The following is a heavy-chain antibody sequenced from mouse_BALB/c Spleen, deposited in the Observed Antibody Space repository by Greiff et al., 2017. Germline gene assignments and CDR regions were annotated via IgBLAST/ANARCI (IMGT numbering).Heavy chain of an antibody. J-gene: IGHJ4*01. D-gene: IGHD2-14*01. CDR1: GYSFTGYT. CDR2: INPYNGGT. Sequence: VQLQQSGPELVKPGASMKISCKASGYSFTGYTMNWVKQSHGKNLEWIGLINPYNGGTSYNQKFKGKATLTVDKSSSTAYMELLSLTSEDSAVYYCATYYRYDGGYAMDYWGQGTSVTVSS. CDR3: ATYYRYDGGYAMDY. V-gene: IGHV1-18*01.